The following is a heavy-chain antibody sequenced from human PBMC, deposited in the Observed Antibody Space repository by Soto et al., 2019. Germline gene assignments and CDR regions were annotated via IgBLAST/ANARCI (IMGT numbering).Heavy chain of an antibody. D-gene: IGHD4-17*01. CDR2: IYHSGST. V-gene: IGHV4-38-2*02. J-gene: IGHJ5*02. CDR1: GYSINSDDY. Sequence: SETLSLTCTVSGYSINSDDYWGWIRQPPGKGLEWIAYIYHSGSTYYNPSLKSRVTISVDTSKNQFSLKLSSVTAADTAVYYCARDGSYGDYLGWFDPWGQGTLVTVSS. CDR3: ARDGSYGDYLGWFDP.